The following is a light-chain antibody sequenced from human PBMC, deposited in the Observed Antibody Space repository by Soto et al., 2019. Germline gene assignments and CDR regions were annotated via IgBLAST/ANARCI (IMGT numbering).Light chain of an antibody. V-gene: IGKV3-20*01. CDR1: QSISSSY. CDR3: QQYYSSPWT. J-gene: IGKJ1*01. CDR2: GAS. Sequence: IGVTRCRGPLSLSPGERATLSCWASQSISSSYLAWYQQKPVQAPRLLIYGASSRATGTPDRFSGSGSGTDFTPTISRLEPEDFAVYYCQQYYSSPWTFGLGTKVDIK.